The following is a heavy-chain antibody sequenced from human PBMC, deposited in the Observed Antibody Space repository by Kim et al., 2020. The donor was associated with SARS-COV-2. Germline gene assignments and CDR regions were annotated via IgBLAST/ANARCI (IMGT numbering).Heavy chain of an antibody. Sequence: PPHTRRLTISVDTSKNQFSLKLTSVTAADTAMYYCARDFNYGDGLRVFDIWGQGTLVTVSS. V-gene: IGHV4-59*01. D-gene: IGHD4-17*01. J-gene: IGHJ4*02. CDR3: ARDFNYGDGLRVFDI.